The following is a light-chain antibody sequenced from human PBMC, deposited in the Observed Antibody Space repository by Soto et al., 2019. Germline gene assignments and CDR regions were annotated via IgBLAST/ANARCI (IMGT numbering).Light chain of an antibody. CDR3: QQSSEATWT. V-gene: IGKV1-39*01. CDR1: QIISSY. CDR2: AAS. Sequence: DIQMTQSPSSLSASVGDRVTITWRASQIISSYLNWYQQKPGKAPKLLIYAASSLQSGVPSRFSGSGSGTDFTLTISSLQPEDFATYYCQQSSEATWTFGQGTKVDI. J-gene: IGKJ1*01.